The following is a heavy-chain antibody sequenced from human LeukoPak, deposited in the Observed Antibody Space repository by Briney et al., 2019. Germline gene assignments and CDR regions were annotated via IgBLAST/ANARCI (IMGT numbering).Heavy chain of an antibody. CDR3: AKVGGSGSYYRSGWFDP. V-gene: IGHV3-23*01. CDR1: GFTFSSYG. J-gene: IGHJ5*02. CDR2: ISGSGGST. Sequence: GGSRRLSCAASGFTFSSYGMSWVRQAPGKGLEWVSAISGSGGSTYYADSVKGRFTISRDNSKNTLYLQMNSLRAEDTAVYYCAKVGGSGSYYRSGWFDPWGQGTLVTVSS. D-gene: IGHD3-10*01.